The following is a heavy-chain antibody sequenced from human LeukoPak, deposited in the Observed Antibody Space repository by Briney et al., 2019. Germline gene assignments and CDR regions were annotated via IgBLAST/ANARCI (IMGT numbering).Heavy chain of an antibody. CDR2: ISTSSDYI. CDR1: GFTFSDYS. Sequence: GGSLRLSCPASGFTFSDYSMSWVRQAPGKGLEWVSSISTSSDYIYYADSVKGRFTISRDNARNSLYLQMNSLRAEDTAVYYCARSRSVSNYKGMDVWGQGTTVTVSS. CDR3: ARSRSVSNYKGMDV. J-gene: IGHJ6*02. V-gene: IGHV3-21*01. D-gene: IGHD5/OR15-5a*01.